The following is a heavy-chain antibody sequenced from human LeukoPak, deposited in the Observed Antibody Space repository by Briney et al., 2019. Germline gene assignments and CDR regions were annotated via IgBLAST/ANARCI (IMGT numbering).Heavy chain of an antibody. V-gene: IGHV4-34*01. J-gene: IGHJ4*02. CDR1: GGSFSGYY. CDR2: INHSGST. D-gene: IGHD3-10*01. CDR3: ARATYYSAYFDY. Sequence: MPSETLSLTCAVYGGSFSGYYWSWIRQPPGKGLEWIGEINHSGSTNYNPSLKSRVTISVDTSKNQFSLKLSSVTAADTAVYYCARATYYSAYFDYWGQGTLATVSS.